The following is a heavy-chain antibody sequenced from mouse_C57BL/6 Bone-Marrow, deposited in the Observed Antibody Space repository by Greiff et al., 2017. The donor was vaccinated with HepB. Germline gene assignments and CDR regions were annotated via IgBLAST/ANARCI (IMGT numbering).Heavy chain of an antibody. CDR3: TRYDYAWFAY. J-gene: IGHJ3*01. CDR1: GYTFTDYE. D-gene: IGHD2-4*01. V-gene: IGHV1-15*01. CDR2: IDPETGGT. Sequence: VQLQQSGAELVRPGASVTLSCKASGYTFTDYEMHWVKQTPVHGLEWIGAIDPETGGTAYNQKFKGKAILTADKSSSTAYMELRSLTSEDSAVYYCTRYDYAWFAYWGQGTLVTVSA.